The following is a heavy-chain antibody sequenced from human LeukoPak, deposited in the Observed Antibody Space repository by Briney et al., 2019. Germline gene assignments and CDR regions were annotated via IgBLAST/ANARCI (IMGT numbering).Heavy chain of an antibody. J-gene: IGHJ4*02. Sequence: GGSLRLSCAASEFTFTTYGMHWGRQAPGKGLEWVANINQDGSEKYYVDSVKGRFTISRDNAKNSLYLQLNSLRAEDTAAYFCARDRYFYDSAGAYYFDYWGQGTLVTVSS. CDR1: EFTFTTYG. D-gene: IGHD3-22*01. V-gene: IGHV3-7*05. CDR2: INQDGSEK. CDR3: ARDRYFYDSAGAYYFDY.